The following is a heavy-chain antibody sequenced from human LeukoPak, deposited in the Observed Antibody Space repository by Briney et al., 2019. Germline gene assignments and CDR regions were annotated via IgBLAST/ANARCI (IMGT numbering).Heavy chain of an antibody. CDR3: ARNAFDI. Sequence: SQTLSLTCTVSGGSISSGSSGTYYWSWIRQPAGKGLEWIGRIHTIGSTNYNPSLKSRVTISVNTSKNQFSLKLSSVTAADTAVYYCARNAFDIWGQGTMVTVSS. J-gene: IGHJ3*02. V-gene: IGHV4-61*02. CDR1: GGSISSGSSGTYY. CDR2: IHTIGST.